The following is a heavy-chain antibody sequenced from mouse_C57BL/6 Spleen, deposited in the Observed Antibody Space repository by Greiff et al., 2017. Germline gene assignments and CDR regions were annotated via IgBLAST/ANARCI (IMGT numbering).Heavy chain of an antibody. CDR2: IRHKANSPAT. CDR1: GFTFSDAW. J-gene: IGHJ2*01. V-gene: IGHV6-6*01. D-gene: IGHD4-1*01. CDR3: TAWDLDYFDD. Sequence: EVQLQQSGGGLVQPGGSMKLSCAASGFTFSDAWMDWVRQSPEQGLEWVAEIRHKANSPATYYDVSVKGRFTISRDDSTSSVYLKMHSLRAEDTGIYYCTAWDLDYFDDWGQGTTLTVSS.